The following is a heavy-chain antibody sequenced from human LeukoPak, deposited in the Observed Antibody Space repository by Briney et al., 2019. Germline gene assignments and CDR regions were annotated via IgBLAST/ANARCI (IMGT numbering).Heavy chain of an antibody. V-gene: IGHV3-30-3*01. CDR1: GFTFSSYW. J-gene: IGHJ4*02. Sequence: PGGSLRLSCAASGFTFSSYWMSWVRQAPGKGLEWVAVISYDGSNKYYADSVKGRFTISRDNSKNTLYLQMNSLRAEDTAVYYCARDLGRPFDYWGQGTLVTVSS. CDR3: ARDLGRPFDY. CDR2: ISYDGSNK.